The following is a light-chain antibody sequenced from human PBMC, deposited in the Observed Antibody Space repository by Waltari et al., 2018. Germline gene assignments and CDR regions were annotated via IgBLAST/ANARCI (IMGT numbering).Light chain of an antibody. CDR1: SSAVGGYNY. V-gene: IGLV2-14*01. CDR2: EVS. CDR3: SSYTSSSHVV. Sequence: QSALTQPASVSGSPGQSITISCTGTSSAVGGYNYFSWYQQHPGKAPKLMIYEVSNRPSGVSNRFSGSKSGNTASLTISGLQAEDEADYYCSSYTSSSHVVFGGGTKLTVL. J-gene: IGLJ2*01.